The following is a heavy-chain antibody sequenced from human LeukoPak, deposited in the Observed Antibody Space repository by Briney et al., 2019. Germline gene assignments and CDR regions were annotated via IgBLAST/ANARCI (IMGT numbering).Heavy chain of an antibody. CDR3: ARDDWFQRRAWEFDY. Sequence: PSETLSLTCAVYGGSFSGYYWSWVRQPPGKGLEWIGEINHSGSTNYNPSLKSRVTISVYTSKNQFSLNLSSVTAADTAVYYCARDDWFQRRAWEFDYWGQGTLVTVSS. V-gene: IGHV4-34*01. J-gene: IGHJ4*02. CDR2: INHSGST. CDR1: GGSFSGYY. D-gene: IGHD3-9*01.